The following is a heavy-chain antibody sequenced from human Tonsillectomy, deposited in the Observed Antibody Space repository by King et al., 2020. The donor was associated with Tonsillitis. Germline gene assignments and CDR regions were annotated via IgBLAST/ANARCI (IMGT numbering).Heavy chain of an antibody. CDR1: GGTFSNYA. Sequence: QLVQSGAEVKKPGSSVKVSCKASGGTFSNYAVTWVRQAPGQGLEWMGRIIPILGVTNSAQKFQGRVTITADKSTSTAYMELSSLRSEDTAVYFCAREDFSDKYFDYWGQGTLVTVSS. CDR3: AREDFSDKYFDY. J-gene: IGHJ4*02. CDR2: IIPILGVT. V-gene: IGHV1-69*09. D-gene: IGHD2-21*01.